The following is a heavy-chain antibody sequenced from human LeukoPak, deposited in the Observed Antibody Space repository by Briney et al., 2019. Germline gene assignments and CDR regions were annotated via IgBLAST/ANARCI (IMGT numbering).Heavy chain of an antibody. D-gene: IGHD4-17*01. CDR1: GYSISSGYY. J-gene: IGHJ6*03. V-gene: IGHV4-61*01. CDR3: ARMEAGDHYYYYYMDV. CDR2: IYYTET. Sequence: SETLSLTCTVSGYSISSGYYWSWIRQSPGKGLEWIGYIYYTETSYNPSLKSRVTISADTSKNQFSLKLYSVTAADTAVYYCARMEAGDHYYYYYMDVWGKGTTVTISS.